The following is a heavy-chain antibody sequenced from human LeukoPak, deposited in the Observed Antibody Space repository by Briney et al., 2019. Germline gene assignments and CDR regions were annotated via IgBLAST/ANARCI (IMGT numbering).Heavy chain of an antibody. D-gene: IGHD3-22*01. J-gene: IGHJ4*02. CDR2: ISAYNGNT. V-gene: IGHV1-18*04. Sequence: ASVKVSCKASGYTFTNYYMHWVRQAPGQGLEWMGWISAYNGNTNYAQKLQGRVTMTTDTSTSTAYMELRSLRSDDTAVYYCARTPYYYDSSGFPYCFDYWGQGTLVTVSS. CDR3: ARTPYYYDSSGFPYCFDY. CDR1: GYTFTNYY.